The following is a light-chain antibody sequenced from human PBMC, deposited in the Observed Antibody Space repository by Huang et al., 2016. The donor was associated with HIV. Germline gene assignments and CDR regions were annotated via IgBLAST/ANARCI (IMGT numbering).Light chain of an antibody. CDR1: QSISSN. J-gene: IGKJ1*01. CDR2: GAS. Sequence: EIVMTQSPATLSGSPGERATLSCRASQSISSNLAWYQQRPGQAPRLLIYGASTRATGIPARFSGSGAGTEFTLTISSLQSEDFAVYYCQQYNNWPPRRTFGQGTKVEIK. CDR3: QQYNNWPPRRT. V-gene: IGKV3-15*01.